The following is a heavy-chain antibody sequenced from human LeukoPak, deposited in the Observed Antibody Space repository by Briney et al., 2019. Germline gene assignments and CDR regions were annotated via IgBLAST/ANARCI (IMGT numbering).Heavy chain of an antibody. CDR2: IYSGGST. V-gene: IGHV3-66*01. CDR1: GLTVSSNY. CDR3: ARERVENQQLVGGNY. Sequence: SGGSLRLSCAASGLTVSSNYMSWVRQAPGKGLEWVSVIYSGGSTYYADSVKGRFTISRDNSKNTLYLQMNSLRAEDTAVYYCARERVENQQLVGGNYWGQGTLVTVSP. D-gene: IGHD6-6*01. J-gene: IGHJ4*02.